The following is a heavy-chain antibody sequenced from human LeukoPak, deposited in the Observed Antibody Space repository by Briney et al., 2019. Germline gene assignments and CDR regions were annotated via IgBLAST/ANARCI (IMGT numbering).Heavy chain of an antibody. CDR1: GFTFSSYA. CDR2: ISYDGSNK. J-gene: IGHJ4*02. D-gene: IGHD3-10*01. CDR3: ARVRPLWFGDPDAVYFDY. V-gene: IGHV3-30*14. Sequence: PGGSLRLSCAASGFTFSSYAMHWVRQAPGKGLEWVAVISYDGSNKYYADSVKGRFTISRDNSKNTLYLQMGSLRAEDMAVYYCARVRPLWFGDPDAVYFDYWGQGTLVTVSS.